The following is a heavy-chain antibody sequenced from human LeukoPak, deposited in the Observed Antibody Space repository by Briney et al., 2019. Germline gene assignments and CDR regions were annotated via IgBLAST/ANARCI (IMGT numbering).Heavy chain of an antibody. Sequence: SETLSLTCAVYGGSFSGYYWTWIRQTPEEGLEWIGEMNPSGSTNYNPSLKSRVTISVDTSKNQFSLELSSVTAADTAVYYCARGRQDVTMIVVVMTAVSYYLDAWGKGTTVTVS. V-gene: IGHV4-34*01. J-gene: IGHJ6*03. D-gene: IGHD3-22*01. CDR2: MNPSGST. CDR1: GGSFSGYY. CDR3: ARGRQDVTMIVVVMTAVSYYLDA.